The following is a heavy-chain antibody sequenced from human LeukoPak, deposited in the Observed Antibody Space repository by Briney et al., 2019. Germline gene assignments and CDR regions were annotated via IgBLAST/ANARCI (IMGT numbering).Heavy chain of an antibody. Sequence: GGSLRLSCAASGFTFSNYGMHWVRQAPGKGLEWVAVLSSDGNNKYSADSVKGRFTISRDNSKNTMYLQMNSLRAEDTAVYYCARDISDDYWGQGALVTVSS. CDR1: GFTFSNYG. V-gene: IGHV3-30*03. CDR2: LSSDGNNK. CDR3: ARDISDDY. J-gene: IGHJ4*02. D-gene: IGHD1-26*01.